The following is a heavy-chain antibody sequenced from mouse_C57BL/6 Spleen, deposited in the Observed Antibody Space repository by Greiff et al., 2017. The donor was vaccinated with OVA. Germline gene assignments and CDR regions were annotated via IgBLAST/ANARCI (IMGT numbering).Heavy chain of an antibody. Sequence: EVMLVESGEGLVKPGGSLKLSCAASGFTFSSYAMSWVRQTPEKRLEWVAYISSGGDYIYYADTVKGRFTISSDNARNTLYLQMSSLKSEDTAMYYCTRGYDEFLYWYFDVWGTGTTVTVSS. J-gene: IGHJ1*03. CDR2: ISSGGDYI. V-gene: IGHV5-9-1*02. CDR3: TRGYDEFLYWYFDV. CDR1: GFTFSSYA. D-gene: IGHD2-2*01.